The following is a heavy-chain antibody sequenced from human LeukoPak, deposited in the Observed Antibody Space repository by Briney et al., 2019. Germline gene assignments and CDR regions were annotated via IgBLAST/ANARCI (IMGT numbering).Heavy chain of an antibody. V-gene: IGHV3-66*01. J-gene: IGHJ3*02. CDR3: ARDLETDISDAFDI. Sequence: PGGSLRLSCAASGFTVSSNYMSWVRQAPGKGLEWVSVIYSGGSTYYADSVKGRFIISRDNSKNTLYLQMNSLGAEDTAVYYCARDLETDISDAFDIWGQGTMVTVSS. CDR2: IYSGGST. D-gene: IGHD3-9*01. CDR1: GFTVSSNY.